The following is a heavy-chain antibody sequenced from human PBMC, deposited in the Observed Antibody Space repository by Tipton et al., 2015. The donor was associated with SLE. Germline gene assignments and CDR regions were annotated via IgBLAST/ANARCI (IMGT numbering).Heavy chain of an antibody. V-gene: IGHV4-59*01. CDR3: ARDRAGPGDGFDI. Sequence: TLSLTCTVSGGSISSYYWSWIRQPPGKGLEWIGYIYYSGSTNYNPSLKSRVTISVDTSKNQFSLKLSSVTAADTAVYYCARDRAGPGDGFDIWGQGTMVTVTA. CDR2: IYYSGST. CDR1: GGSISSYY. J-gene: IGHJ3*02. D-gene: IGHD3-10*01.